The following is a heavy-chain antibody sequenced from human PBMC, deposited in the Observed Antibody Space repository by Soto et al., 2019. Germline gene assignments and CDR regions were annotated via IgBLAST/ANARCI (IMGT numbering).Heavy chain of an antibody. CDR3: AKYYDSSGFYFGYFDY. CDR1: GFTFSTYA. CDR2: LIGSGAGT. Sequence: PGGSLRLSCAASGFTFSTYAMSWVRQAPGKGLEWVSALIGSGAGTYYADSVKGRFTISRDNSKNTLYLQMNSLRAEDTAVYYCAKYYDSSGFYFGYFDYWGPGTLVTVSS. J-gene: IGHJ4*02. V-gene: IGHV3-23*01. D-gene: IGHD3-22*01.